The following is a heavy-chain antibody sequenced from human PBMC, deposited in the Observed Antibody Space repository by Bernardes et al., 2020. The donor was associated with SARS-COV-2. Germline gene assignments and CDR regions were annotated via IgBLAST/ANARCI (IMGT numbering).Heavy chain of an antibody. CDR3: ARDGGVYYYYGMDV. D-gene: IGHD3-16*01. V-gene: IGHV3-33*01. CDR2: FGNIGSNK. J-gene: IGHJ6*02. CDR1: GFTLSSYA. Sequence: GGSLRLSCAASGFTLSSYAMPWVRQAPGKGLEWVPVFGNIGSNKYYADSVKGRFTISRDNSKNTLYLQMNSLRAEDTAVYYCARDGGVYYYYGMDVWGQGTTVTVSS.